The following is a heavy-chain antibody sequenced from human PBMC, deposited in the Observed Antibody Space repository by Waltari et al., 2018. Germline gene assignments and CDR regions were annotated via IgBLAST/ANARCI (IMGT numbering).Heavy chain of an antibody. CDR2: IDYSGST. CDR3: ARQISGSGSYFLRRFDY. Sequence: QLQLKESGPGLVKPSETLSLPCTVSGDYISRSSYSWGWIRQPPGKGLEWIGSIDYSGSTYYNPSLKSRVTISVDTSKNKFSLKVSSVTAADTAVYYCARQISGSGSYFLRRFDYWGQGTLVIVSS. CDR1: GDYISRSSYS. D-gene: IGHD1-26*01. V-gene: IGHV4-39*01. J-gene: IGHJ4*02.